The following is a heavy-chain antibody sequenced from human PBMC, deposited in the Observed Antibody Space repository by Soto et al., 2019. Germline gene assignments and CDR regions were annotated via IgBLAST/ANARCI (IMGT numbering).Heavy chain of an antibody. J-gene: IGHJ6*02. CDR2: IDPSDSYT. CDR3: AAVPMGAARASYYYYGMDV. Sequence: PGESLKISCKGSGYSFTSYWISWVRQMPGKGLEWMGRIDPSDSYTNYSPSFQGHVTISADKSISTAYLQWSSLKASDTAMYYCAAVPMGAARASYYYYGMDVWGQGTTVTVSS. V-gene: IGHV5-10-1*01. D-gene: IGHD6-6*01. CDR1: GYSFTSYW.